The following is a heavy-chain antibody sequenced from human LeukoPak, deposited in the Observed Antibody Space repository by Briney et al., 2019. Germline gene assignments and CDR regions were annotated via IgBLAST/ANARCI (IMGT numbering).Heavy chain of an antibody. V-gene: IGHV1-3*01. D-gene: IGHD2-15*01. J-gene: IGHJ4*02. CDR1: GYTFTSYA. CDR3: ARDRRDCSGGSGYYLLSY. Sequence: GASVKVSCKASGYTFTSYAMHWVRQAPGQRLEWMGWINAGNGNTKYSQKFQGRVTITRDTSASTAYMELSSLRSEDTAVYYCARDRRDCSGGSGYYLLSYWGQGTLVTVSS. CDR2: INAGNGNT.